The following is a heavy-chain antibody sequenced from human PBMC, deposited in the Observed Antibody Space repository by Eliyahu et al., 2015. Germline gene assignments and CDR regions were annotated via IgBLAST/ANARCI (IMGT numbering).Heavy chain of an antibody. V-gene: IGHV4-61*02. CDR1: GGSISSDSYY. CDR2: IYTSGST. CDR3: ARGRAPAGHEFYFDC. Sequence: VQLQESGPGLVKPSQXLSLTCTVSGGSISSDSYYWSXLRQPAGKGLEWIGRIYTSGSTNYNPSLKSRVTISVDTSKNQFSLKLSSVTAADTAVYFCARGRAPAGHEFYFDCWGQGTLVTVSS. J-gene: IGHJ4*02. D-gene: IGHD6-13*01.